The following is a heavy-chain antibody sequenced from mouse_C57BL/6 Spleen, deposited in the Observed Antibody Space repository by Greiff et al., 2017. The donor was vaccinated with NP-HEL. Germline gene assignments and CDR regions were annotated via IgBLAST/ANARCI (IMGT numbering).Heavy chain of an antibody. V-gene: IGHV5-4*01. CDR2: ISDGGSYT. J-gene: IGHJ2*01. CDR1: GFTFSSYA. Sequence: EVQRVESGGGLVKPGGSLKLSCAASGFTFSSYAMSWVRQTPEKRLEWVATISDGGSYTYYPDNVKGRFTISRDNAKNNLYLQMSHLKSEDTAMYYCARDLGPYYFDYWGQGTTLTVSS. D-gene: IGHD4-1*01. CDR3: ARDLGPYYFDY.